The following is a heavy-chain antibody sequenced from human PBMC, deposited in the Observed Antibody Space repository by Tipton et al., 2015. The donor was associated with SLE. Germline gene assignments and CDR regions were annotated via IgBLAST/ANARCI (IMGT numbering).Heavy chain of an antibody. CDR1: GFTLGNYG. D-gene: IGHD6-13*01. J-gene: IGHJ6*02. Sequence: GSLRLSCAASGFTLGNYGMSWVRLAPGKGLGSVSLMYVTGSTHYADSVKGRFTISRDDSKDTLYLQMNSLRAEDTAIYYCARSPGRYSSSYLDVWGQGTTVTVSS. CDR3: ARSPGRYSSSYLDV. V-gene: IGHV3-23*03. CDR2: MYVTGST.